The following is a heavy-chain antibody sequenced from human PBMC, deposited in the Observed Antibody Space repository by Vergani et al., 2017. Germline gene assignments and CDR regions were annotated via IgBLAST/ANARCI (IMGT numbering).Heavy chain of an antibody. CDR1: GFTFSSYS. D-gene: IGHD5-18*01. Sequence: EVQLVESGGGLVKPGGSLRLSCAASGFTFSSYSMNWVRQAPGKGLEWVSSISSSSSYIYYADSVKGRFTISRDNAKNSLYLQMNSLRAEDTAVYYCARGGELQLWLRAYYYYMDVWGKGTTVTVSS. J-gene: IGHJ6*03. CDR3: ARGGELQLWLRAYYYYMDV. CDR2: ISSSSSYI. V-gene: IGHV3-21*01.